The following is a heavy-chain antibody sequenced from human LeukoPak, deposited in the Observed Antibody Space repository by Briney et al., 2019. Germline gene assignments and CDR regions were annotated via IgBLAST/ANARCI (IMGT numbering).Heavy chain of an antibody. CDR3: ARSNQVDDY. J-gene: IGHJ4*02. Sequence: GGSLRLSCAASGFTFSSYWMHWVRQVPGKGLVWVARINPGGSSITYADSVKGRFTISRDNAKNTLYLQMDSLRAEDTGVHYCARSNQVDDYWGQGTLVTVSS. CDR2: INPGGSSI. CDR1: GFTFSSYW. V-gene: IGHV3-74*01. D-gene: IGHD1-14*01.